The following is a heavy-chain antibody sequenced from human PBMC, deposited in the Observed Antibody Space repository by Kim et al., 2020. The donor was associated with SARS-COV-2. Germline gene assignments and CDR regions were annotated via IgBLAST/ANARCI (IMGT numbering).Heavy chain of an antibody. Sequence: GGSLRLSCAASGVTFSSYGMSWVRQVPGKGLEWVSAINDRGDTTNYADSVEGRFTIYRDNSNNALYLQMNSLRAADTAVYYCAKRGSGFHFDYWGQGTLVTVSS. J-gene: IGHJ4*02. V-gene: IGHV3-23*01. CDR2: INDRGDTT. CDR3: AKRGSGFHFDY. CDR1: GVTFSSYG. D-gene: IGHD3-22*01.